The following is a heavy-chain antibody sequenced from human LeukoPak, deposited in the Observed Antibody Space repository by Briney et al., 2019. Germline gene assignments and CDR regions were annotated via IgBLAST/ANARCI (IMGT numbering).Heavy chain of an antibody. J-gene: IGHJ4*02. V-gene: IGHV3-30*02. D-gene: IGHD6-13*01. CDR1: GFTFSDEG. CDR3: TRVYRFSSWPFDY. Sequence: PGGSLRLSCAASGFTFSDEGMHWVRQAPGKGLEWVSFIHVDANEIYYADSVKGRFTISRDSSKNTLHLQMNSLRPDDTAVYYCTRVYRFSSWPFDYWGQGTLVTVSS. CDR2: IHVDANEI.